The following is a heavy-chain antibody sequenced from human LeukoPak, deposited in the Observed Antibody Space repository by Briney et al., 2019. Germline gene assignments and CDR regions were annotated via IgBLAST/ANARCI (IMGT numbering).Heavy chain of an antibody. D-gene: IGHD4-23*01. Sequence: ASVKVSCKASGYTFTSYGISWVRQAPGQGLEWMGWISAYNGNTNYAQKLQGRVTMTTDTSTSTAYMELRSLRSDDTAVYYCARDNSVEDTAWWFDPWGQGTLVTVSS. V-gene: IGHV1-18*01. CDR2: ISAYNGNT. CDR3: ARDNSVEDTAWWFDP. CDR1: GYTFTSYG. J-gene: IGHJ5*02.